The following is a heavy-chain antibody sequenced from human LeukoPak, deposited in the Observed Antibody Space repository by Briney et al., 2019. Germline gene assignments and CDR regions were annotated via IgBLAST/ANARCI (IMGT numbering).Heavy chain of an antibody. V-gene: IGHV3-53*01. J-gene: IGHJ6*03. CDR3: ARFSGPGMQHYYYYMDV. D-gene: IGHD3-10*01. CDR1: GFSVSMKY. CDR2: IFSGGTT. Sequence: GESLRLSCAASGFSVSMKYMTWVRQAPGKGLEWVSVIFSGGTTYYADSVKGRFTVSRDNPKNMMYLQMNSLRAEDAAVYYCARFSGPGMQHYYYYMDVWGTGTTVTVSS.